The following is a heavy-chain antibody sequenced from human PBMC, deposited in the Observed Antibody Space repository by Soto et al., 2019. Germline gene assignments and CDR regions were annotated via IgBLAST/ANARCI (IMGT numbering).Heavy chain of an antibody. CDR2: ISAYNDYT. J-gene: IGHJ6*02. CDR3: AREGYYSGSGSYSPPRYYGMDV. Sequence: PVKLSCKASGYIFISYGISWVRQAPGQGLEWMGWISAYNDYTNYAQKLQGRVTMTTDTSTRIAYLELRSLRSDDTAVYYCAREGYYSGSGSYSPPRYYGMDVWGQGTTVTVSS. CDR1: GYIFISYG. V-gene: IGHV1-18*01. D-gene: IGHD3-10*01.